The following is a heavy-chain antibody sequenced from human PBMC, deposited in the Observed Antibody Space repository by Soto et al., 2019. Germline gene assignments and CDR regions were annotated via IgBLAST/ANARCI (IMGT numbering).Heavy chain of an antibody. D-gene: IGHD2-8*02. CDR3: ARQASYWHGGGGWFDP. J-gene: IGHJ5*02. CDR1: GFTFSAYD. Sequence: EVQLVESGGGLVQPGGSLRLSCAASGFTFSAYDMHWVRQPTGKGLEWVSAIGTLHDTYYPDSVKGRFTISRENAKNSLDLQMNSLTTGDTAVYYCARQASYWHGGGGWFDPWGQGTLVTVSS. V-gene: IGHV3-13*01. CDR2: IGTLHDT.